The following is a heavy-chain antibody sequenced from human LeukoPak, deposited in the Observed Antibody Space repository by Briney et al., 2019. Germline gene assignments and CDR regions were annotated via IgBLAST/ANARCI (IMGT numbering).Heavy chain of an antibody. CDR1: GFTFSSYA. J-gene: IGHJ4*02. CDR2: ISGSGGST. Sequence: PGGSLRLSCAASGFTFSSYAMSWVRQAPGKGLEWVSAISGSGGSTYYADSVKGRFTISRDNSKNTLYLQMNSLRAEDTAVYYCAKEAKRQLKDFWSGYGYWGQGTLVTVSS. V-gene: IGHV3-23*01. CDR3: AKEAKRQLKDFWSGYGY. D-gene: IGHD3-3*01.